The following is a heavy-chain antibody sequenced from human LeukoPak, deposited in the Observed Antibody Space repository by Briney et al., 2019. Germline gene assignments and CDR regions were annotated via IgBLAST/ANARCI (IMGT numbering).Heavy chain of an antibody. CDR3: ARDRGVVVAEYYMDV. V-gene: IGHV4-59*01. Sequence: PSETLSLTCTVSGDSISSYYWSWIRQPPGKGLEWIGYIYYSGSTNYNPSLKSRVTISVDTSKNQFSLKLSSVTAADTAVYYCARDRGVVVAEYYMDVWGKGTTVTVSS. D-gene: IGHD2-15*01. CDR1: GDSISSYY. CDR2: IYYSGST. J-gene: IGHJ6*03.